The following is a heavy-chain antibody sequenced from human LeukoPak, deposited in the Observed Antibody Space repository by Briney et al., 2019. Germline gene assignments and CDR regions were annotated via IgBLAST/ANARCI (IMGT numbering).Heavy chain of an antibody. CDR3: ARHRGHSGYDFDY. V-gene: IGHV3-7*01. CDR1: GFTFSNYW. J-gene: IGHJ4*02. D-gene: IGHD5-12*01. CDR2: IKQDGGEI. Sequence: GGSLRLSCAASGFTFSNYWMGWVRQAPGKGLEWVANIKQDGGEIYYVDSVKGRFTISRDTAKDSLYLQMNSLRAEDTAVYYCARHRGHSGYDFDYWGQGTLVTVSS.